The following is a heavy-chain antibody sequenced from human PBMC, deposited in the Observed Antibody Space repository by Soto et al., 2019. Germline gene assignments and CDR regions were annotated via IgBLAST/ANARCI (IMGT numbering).Heavy chain of an antibody. Sequence: GGSLRLSCAASVFTFSNYAMHCVRQAPGKGGGWVALTSYDGNNEYYTDSVKGRVTISRDNSKKTLCLQINSPRPEDTPVYYCAKVKGVFNWGTSYSDYWGKGALVP. D-gene: IGHD7-27*01. CDR3: AKVKGVFNWGTSYSDY. J-gene: IGHJ4*02. CDR1: VFTFSNYA. V-gene: IGHV3-30*18. CDR2: TSYDGNNE.